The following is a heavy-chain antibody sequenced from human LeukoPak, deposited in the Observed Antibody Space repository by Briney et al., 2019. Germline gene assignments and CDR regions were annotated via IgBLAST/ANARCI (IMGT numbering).Heavy chain of an antibody. V-gene: IGHV1-2*02. J-gene: IGHJ6*03. CDR1: GYTFTGYY. CDR2: INPNSGGT. CDR3: ARRYFYYYYMDV. Sequence: ASVKVSCKASGYTFTGYYMHWVRQAPGQGLEWMGWINPNSGGTKYAQKFQGRVTMTRDTSISTAYMEVSRLRFDDTAVYYCARRYFYYYYMDVWGKGTTVTVSS.